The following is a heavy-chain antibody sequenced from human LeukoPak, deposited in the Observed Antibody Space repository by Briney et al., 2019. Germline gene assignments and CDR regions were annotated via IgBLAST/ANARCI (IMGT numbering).Heavy chain of an antibody. J-gene: IGHJ4*02. Sequence: SETLSLTCTVSGYSISSGYYWGWIRQPPGKGLEWIGSSYYSWDTYYNPSLKSRVTISVDTSKNQFSLKLSSVTAADTAVYYCARLWFGELLFPSTRGSSIRRRIDYWGQGTLVTVSS. V-gene: IGHV4-38-2*02. CDR2: SYYSWDT. CDR3: ARLWFGELLFPSTRGSSIRRRIDY. CDR1: GYSISSGYY. D-gene: IGHD3-10*01.